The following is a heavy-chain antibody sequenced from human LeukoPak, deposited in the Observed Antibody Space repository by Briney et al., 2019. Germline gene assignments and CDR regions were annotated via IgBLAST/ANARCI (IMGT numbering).Heavy chain of an antibody. J-gene: IGHJ4*02. Sequence: GSLRLSCAASGFTFSDYYMSWIRQAPGKGLDWVSYISSSGSTIYYADSVKGRFTISRDNAKNSLYLQMDSLRAEDTAVYYCARVSRDGYNLPDYWGQGTLVTVSS. CDR1: GFTFSDYY. CDR3: ARVSRDGYNLPDY. V-gene: IGHV3-11*01. D-gene: IGHD5-24*01. CDR2: ISSSGSTI.